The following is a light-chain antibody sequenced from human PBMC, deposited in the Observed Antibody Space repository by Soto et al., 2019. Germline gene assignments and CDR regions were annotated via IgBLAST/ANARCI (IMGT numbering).Light chain of an antibody. CDR1: QGIRGN. CDR2: AAS. J-gene: IGKJ4*01. CDR3: QQLNDYPLT. V-gene: IGKV1-9*01. Sequence: DIQLTQSPSFLSASVGDRITITCRASQGIRGNLAWYQQKPGKAPKVLISAASSLQGGVPSRFSGSGSGTELTLTIRCLQPEDFATYYCQQLNDYPLTFGGGTKVEIK.